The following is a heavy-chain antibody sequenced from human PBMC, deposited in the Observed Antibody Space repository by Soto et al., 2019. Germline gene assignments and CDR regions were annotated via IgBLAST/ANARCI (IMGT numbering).Heavy chain of an antibody. J-gene: IGHJ4*02. CDR1: GGSISSYY. CDR2: IYFRGST. Sequence: QVQLQESGPGLVKPSETLSLTCTVSGGSISSYYWSWIRQPPGKGLEWIGYIYFRGSTNYNPSLKSRVTISVDTSKNQFSLKLSSVTAADTAFYYCASHMVRGVPFGYWGQGTLVTVSS. D-gene: IGHD3-10*01. V-gene: IGHV4-59*08. CDR3: ASHMVRGVPFGY.